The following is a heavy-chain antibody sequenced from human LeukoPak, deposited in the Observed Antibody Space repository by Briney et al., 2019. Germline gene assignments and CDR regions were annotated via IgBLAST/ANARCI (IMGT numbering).Heavy chain of an antibody. CDR2: ISSDGFKQ. J-gene: IGHJ4*02. V-gene: IGHV3-30*18. CDR3: AKMSDYYDSSGYYYY. CDR1: GFTFSNYG. D-gene: IGHD3-22*01. Sequence: PGRSLRLSCAASGFTFSNYGMHWVRQAPGKGLEWVAVISSDGFKQDFADSVKGRFTISRDNSKNTLYLQMNSLRAEDTAVYYCAKMSDYYDSSGYYYYWGQGTLVTVSS.